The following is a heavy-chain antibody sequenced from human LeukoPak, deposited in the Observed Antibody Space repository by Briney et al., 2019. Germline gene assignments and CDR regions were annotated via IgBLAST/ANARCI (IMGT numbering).Heavy chain of an antibody. CDR3: ARPFKDTTVTSGFDY. J-gene: IGHJ4*02. CDR1: GGSISSYY. V-gene: IGHV4-4*07. Sequence: SETLSLTCTVSGGSISSYYWSWIRQPAGRGLEWIGRIYTSGSSNYNPSLNSRVTMSVDTSKNQFSLNLSSVTAADTAVYYCARPFKDTTVTSGFDYWGQGTLVTVSS. D-gene: IGHD4-17*01. CDR2: IYTSGSS.